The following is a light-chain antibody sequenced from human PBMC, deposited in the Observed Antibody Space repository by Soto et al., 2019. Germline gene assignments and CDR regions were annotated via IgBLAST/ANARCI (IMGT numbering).Light chain of an antibody. V-gene: IGKV1-5*01. CDR3: QQYNSYPWT. J-gene: IGKJ1*01. Sequence: DIQMTQSPSTLSASVGDTVTVTCRASQSISSWLAWYQQKPGKAAKLLIYDASSLESGVPSRFSGSGSGTEFTLTISSLQPDDFATYYCQQYNSYPWTFGQGTKVDI. CDR2: DAS. CDR1: QSISSW.